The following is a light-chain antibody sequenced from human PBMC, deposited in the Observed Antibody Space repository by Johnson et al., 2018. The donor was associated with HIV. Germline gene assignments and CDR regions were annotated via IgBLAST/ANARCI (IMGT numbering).Light chain of an antibody. Sequence: QSVLTQPPSVSAAPGQKVTISCSGSSSNIGNNYVSWYQQFPGTAPKLLIYENNKRPSGIPDRFSGSKSGTSVTLDITGLQTGDEADYYCGTWDSSLSAHYVFGTGTKITVL. CDR3: GTWDSSLSAHYV. CDR1: SSNIGNNY. V-gene: IGLV1-51*02. CDR2: ENN. J-gene: IGLJ1*01.